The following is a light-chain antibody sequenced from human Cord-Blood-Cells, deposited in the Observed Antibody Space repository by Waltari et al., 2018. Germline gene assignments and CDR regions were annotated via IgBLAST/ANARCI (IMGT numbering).Light chain of an antibody. Sequence: IQMTQSLSSLSASAGHRVTITCRASQSFSSYLNWYQQKPGKAPKLLLYAGSSLQSGVQPRYGGRESVTDFTLTNRSLQAVEFATDYYLGQNYSTLWTFGQGTKVEIK. CDR3: LGQNYSTLWT. V-gene: IGKV1-39*01. CDR2: AGS. CDR1: QSFSSY. J-gene: IGKJ1*01.